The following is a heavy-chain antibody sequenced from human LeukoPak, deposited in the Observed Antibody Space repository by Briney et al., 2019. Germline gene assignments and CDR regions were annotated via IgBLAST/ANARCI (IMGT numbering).Heavy chain of an antibody. CDR3: ARGLNRYCSSTSCGGEY. Sequence: SETLSLTCAVYGASFSGYYWSWIRQPPGKGLEWSGEINHSGSTNYNPSLKSRVTISVDTSKNQFSLKLRSVTAAGTAVYYCARGLNRYCSSTSCGGEYWGQGTLVTVSS. J-gene: IGHJ4*02. V-gene: IGHV4-34*01. CDR1: GASFSGYY. CDR2: INHSGST. D-gene: IGHD2-2*01.